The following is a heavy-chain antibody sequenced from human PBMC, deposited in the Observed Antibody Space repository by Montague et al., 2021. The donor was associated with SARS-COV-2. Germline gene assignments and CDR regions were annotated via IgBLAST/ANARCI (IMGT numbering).Heavy chain of an antibody. V-gene: IGHV4-31*03. CDR2: IYYSGST. D-gene: IGHD3-9*01. CDR1: GGSISSGGYY. Sequence: TLSLTCTVSGGSISSGGYYWSWIRQHPGKGLEWIGYIYYSGSTYYNPSLKSRVTISVDTSKNQFSLKLSSVTAADTAVYYCARGISYFDWLLSGPLDVWGKGTTVTVSS. CDR3: ARGISYFDWLLSGPLDV. J-gene: IGHJ6*04.